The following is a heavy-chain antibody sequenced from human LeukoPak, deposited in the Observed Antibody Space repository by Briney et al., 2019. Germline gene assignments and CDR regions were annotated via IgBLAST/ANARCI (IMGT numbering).Heavy chain of an antibody. J-gene: IGHJ6*03. D-gene: IGHD3-16*01. V-gene: IGHV3-74*01. CDR2: INTDGSST. Sequence: GGSLRLSCAASGFTFSSYWMHWVRQAPGKGLVWVSRINTDGSSTNYADSVKGRFTISRDNAKNTVYLQMNSLRAEDTAVYYCANGALRLYYIDVWGKGTTVTVSS. CDR3: ANGALRLYYIDV. CDR1: GFTFSSYW.